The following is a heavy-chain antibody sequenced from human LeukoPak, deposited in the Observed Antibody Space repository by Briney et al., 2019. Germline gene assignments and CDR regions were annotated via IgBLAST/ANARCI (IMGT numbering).Heavy chain of an antibody. CDR1: GGSISSYY. D-gene: IGHD3-10*01. CDR2: IYYSGST. Sequence: SETLSLTCTVSGGSISSYYWSWIRQPPGKGLEWIGYIYYSGSTNYNPSLKSWVTISVDTSKNQFSLKLSSVTAADTAVYYCARVYYYGSGSRNFNTFDPWGQGTLVTVSS. J-gene: IGHJ5*02. CDR3: ARVYYYGSGSRNFNTFDP. V-gene: IGHV4-59*01.